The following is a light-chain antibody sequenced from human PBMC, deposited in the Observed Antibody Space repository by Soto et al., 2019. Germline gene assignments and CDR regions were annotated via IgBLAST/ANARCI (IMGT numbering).Light chain of an antibody. V-gene: IGKV3-11*01. CDR3: QQRSNWPPIT. Sequence: EIVLTQSPATLSLSPGDRATLSCRASQSVSSYLAWYQQKFGQAPRLLIYDVSNRATGIPARFSGSGSGTDFTLTITSLEPEDFAVYYCQQRSNWPPITFGQGTRLEI. CDR1: QSVSSY. CDR2: DVS. J-gene: IGKJ5*01.